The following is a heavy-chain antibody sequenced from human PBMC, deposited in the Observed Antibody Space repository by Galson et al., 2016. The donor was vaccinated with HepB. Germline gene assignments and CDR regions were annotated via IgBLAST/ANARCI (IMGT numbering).Heavy chain of an antibody. CDR2: INYSGNT. D-gene: IGHD3-16*01. CDR3: ARHRFGTFDI. Sequence: SETLSLTCTVSGGSISTTSYYWGWIRQPPGKGLEWIGGINYSGNTYYNPSLKSRVTIFVDTSKNQFSLKLSSVTAADTAVHYCARHRFGTFDIWGQGTMVTVSS. V-gene: IGHV4-39*01. CDR1: GGSISTTSYY. J-gene: IGHJ3*02.